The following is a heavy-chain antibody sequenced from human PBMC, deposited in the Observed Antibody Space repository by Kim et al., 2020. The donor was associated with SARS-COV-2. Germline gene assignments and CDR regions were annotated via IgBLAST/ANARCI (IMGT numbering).Heavy chain of an antibody. V-gene: IGHV4-30-2*01. D-gene: IGHD3-3*01. Sequence: SETLSLTCAVSGGSISSGGYSWSWIRQPPGKGLEWIGYIYHSGSTYYNPSLKSRVTISVDRSKNQFSLKLSSVTAADTAVYYCARGQDDFWNFDYWGQGTLVTVSS. J-gene: IGHJ4*02. CDR3: ARGQDDFWNFDY. CDR2: IYHSGST. CDR1: GGSISSGGYS.